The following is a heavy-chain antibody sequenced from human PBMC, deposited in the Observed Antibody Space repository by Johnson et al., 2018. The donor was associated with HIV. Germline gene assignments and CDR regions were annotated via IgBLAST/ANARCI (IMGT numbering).Heavy chain of an antibody. D-gene: IGHD3-22*01. J-gene: IGHJ3*02. CDR2: ISYDGSNK. Sequence: GGGVVQPGRSLRLSCAPSGFTFSRYAMHWVRQAPGKGLEWVAVISYDGSNKYYADSVKGRFTISRDNSKNTLYLQMNSLRAEDTAVYYCARVWVRYYYDSSDGAFDIWGQGTMVTVSS. CDR1: GFTFSRYA. V-gene: IGHV3-30-3*01. CDR3: ARVWVRYYYDSSDGAFDI.